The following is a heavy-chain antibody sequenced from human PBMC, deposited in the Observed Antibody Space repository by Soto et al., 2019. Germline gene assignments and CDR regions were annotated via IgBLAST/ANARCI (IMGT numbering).Heavy chain of an antibody. D-gene: IGHD5-18*01. CDR2: IIPIFGTA. CDR1: GGTFSSYA. CDR3: AREGGYSYGTLDY. J-gene: IGHJ4*02. Sequence: ASVKVSCKASGGTFSSYAISWVRQAPGQGLEWMGGIIPIFGTANYAQKFQGRVTITADESTSTAYMELSSLRPEDTAVYYCAREGGYSYGTLDYWGQGTLVTVSS. V-gene: IGHV1-69*13.